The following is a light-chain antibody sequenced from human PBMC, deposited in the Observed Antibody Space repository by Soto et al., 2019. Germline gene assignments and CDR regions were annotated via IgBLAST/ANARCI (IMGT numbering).Light chain of an antibody. V-gene: IGLV2-14*01. J-gene: IGLJ2*01. Sequence: QSALTQPASVSGSPGQSITISCTGTSSDSGGYNYVSWYQHHPGQAPKLIIFEVSHRPSGVSNRFSGSKSGNTASLTISGLQTEDEADYYCTSYTRTRNLLFGGGTKVTVL. CDR2: EVS. CDR3: TSYTRTRNLL. CDR1: SSDSGGYNY.